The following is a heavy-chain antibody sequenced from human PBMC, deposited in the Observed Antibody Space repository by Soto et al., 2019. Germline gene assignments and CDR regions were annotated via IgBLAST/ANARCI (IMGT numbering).Heavy chain of an antibody. J-gene: IGHJ6*03. CDR2: ISSNGGST. CDR1: GFTFSSYA. Sequence: PGGSLRLSCAASGFTFSSYAMHWVRQAPGKGLEYVSAISSNGGSTYYANSVKGRFTISRDNSKNTLYLQMGSLRAEDMAVYYCARIGYCSSTSCYAHMDVWGKGTTVTVSS. CDR3: ARIGYCSSTSCYAHMDV. V-gene: IGHV3-64*01. D-gene: IGHD2-2*01.